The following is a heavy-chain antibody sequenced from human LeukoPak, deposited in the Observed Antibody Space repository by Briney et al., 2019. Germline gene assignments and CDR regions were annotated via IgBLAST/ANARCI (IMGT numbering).Heavy chain of an antibody. D-gene: IGHD5-24*01. CDR2: IRLDGNNK. CDR3: AKDRSRNGYSFDY. V-gene: IGHV3-30*02. Sequence: GGALRLSCAASGFIFSSYGMHWVRQAPGKGREGVTFIRLDGNNKYYADSVQGRFTISRDNSKNTLYLQMNSLRTEDTAVYYCAKDRSRNGYSFDYWGQGTLVTVSS. CDR1: GFIFSSYG. J-gene: IGHJ4*02.